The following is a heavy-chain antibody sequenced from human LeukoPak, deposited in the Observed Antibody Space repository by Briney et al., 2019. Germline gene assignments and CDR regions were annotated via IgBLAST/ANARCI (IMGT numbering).Heavy chain of an antibody. V-gene: IGHV3-48*03. CDR2: ISSSGSTI. D-gene: IGHD3-22*01. CDR3: ARGPSGYYYDSSGYPYYMDV. J-gene: IGHJ6*03. Sequence: GGSLRLSCAASGFTFSSYAMHWVRQAPGKGLEWVPYISSSGSTIYYADSVKGRFTISRDNAKNSLYLQMNSLRAEDTAVYYCARGPSGYYYDSSGYPYYMDVWGKGTTVTISS. CDR1: GFTFSSYA.